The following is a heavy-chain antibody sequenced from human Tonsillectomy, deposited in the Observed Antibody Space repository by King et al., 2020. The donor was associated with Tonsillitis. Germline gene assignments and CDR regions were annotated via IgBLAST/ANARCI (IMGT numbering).Heavy chain of an antibody. D-gene: IGHD3-22*01. V-gene: IGHV3-11*06. CDR3: AREGADKYDRSGYYAPGDACDI. CDR2: ISSSSSYT. J-gene: IGHJ3*02. CDR1: GFTFSDYY. Sequence: VQLVESGGGLVKPGGSLRLSCAASGFTFSDYYMSWIRQAPGKGLEWVSYISSSSSYTNYADSVKGRFTISRDNTNNSLYLQMNSLRAEDTAVYYCAREGADKYDRSGYYAPGDACDIWGQGTMVTVSS.